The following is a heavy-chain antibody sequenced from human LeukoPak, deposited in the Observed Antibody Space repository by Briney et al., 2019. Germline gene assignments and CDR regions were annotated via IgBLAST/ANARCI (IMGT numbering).Heavy chain of an antibody. Sequence: PSQTLSLTCTVSGGSISSGGYYWSWLRQHPGKGLEWIGYIYYSGSTYYNPSLKSRVTISVDTSKNQFSLKLSSVTAADTAVYYCARVVAQLRGIDYWGQGTLVTVSS. V-gene: IGHV4-31*03. CDR3: ARVVAQLRGIDY. CDR1: GGSISSGGYY. J-gene: IGHJ4*02. D-gene: IGHD2-15*01. CDR2: IYYSGST.